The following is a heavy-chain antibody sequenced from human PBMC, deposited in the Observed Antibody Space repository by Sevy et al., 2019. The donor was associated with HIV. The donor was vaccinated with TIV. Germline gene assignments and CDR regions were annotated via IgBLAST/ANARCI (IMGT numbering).Heavy chain of an antibody. CDR2: MNPNSGNT. CDR3: ASGPVTYYDFWSGYPSDYYGMDV. D-gene: IGHD3-3*01. V-gene: IGHV1-8*01. CDR1: GYTFTSYD. J-gene: IGHJ6*02. Sequence: ASVKVSCKASGYTFTSYDINWVRQATGQGLEWMGWMNPNSGNTGYAQKFQGRVTMTRNTSISTAYMELSSLRSEDTAVYYCASGPVTYYDFWSGYPSDYYGMDVWGQGTTVTVSS.